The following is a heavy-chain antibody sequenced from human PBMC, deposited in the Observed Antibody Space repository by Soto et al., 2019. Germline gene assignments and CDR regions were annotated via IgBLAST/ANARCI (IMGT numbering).Heavy chain of an antibody. Sequence: PGGSLRLSCTASGFIFSNAWINWVRQAPGKGLEWVGRVKSKTAGGTTDFAAPVKGRFAISRDDSKNIVYMQMNSLRTEDTAVYYCTTDLIVVVVAATARLDVWGKGTTVTVSS. J-gene: IGHJ6*04. V-gene: IGHV3-15*07. D-gene: IGHD2-15*01. CDR3: TTDLIVVVVAATARLDV. CDR2: VKSKTAGGTT. CDR1: GFIFSNAW.